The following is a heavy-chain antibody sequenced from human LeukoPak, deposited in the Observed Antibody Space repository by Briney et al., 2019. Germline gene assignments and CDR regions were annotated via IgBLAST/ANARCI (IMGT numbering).Heavy chain of an antibody. V-gene: IGHV1-69*13. CDR1: GGTFSSYA. J-gene: IGHJ3*02. CDR2: IIPIFGTA. D-gene: IGHD2/OR15-2a*01. Sequence: SVKVSCKASGGTFSSYAISWVRQAPGQGLEWMGGIIPIFGTANYAQRFQGRVTITADESTSTAYMELSSLRSEDTAVYYCAKEDFPLRGGGDAFDIWGQGTMVTVSS. CDR3: AKEDFPLRGGGDAFDI.